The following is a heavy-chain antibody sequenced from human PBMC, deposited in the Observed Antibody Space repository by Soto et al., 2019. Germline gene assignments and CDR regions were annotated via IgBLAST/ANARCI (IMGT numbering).Heavy chain of an antibody. V-gene: IGHV1-46*01. CDR3: ASKVVTAMSTRDYYYGMDV. D-gene: IGHD2-21*02. Sequence: ASVKVSCKASGYTFTSYYMHWVRQAPGQGLEWMGIINPSGGSTGYAQKFQGRVTMTRDTSTSTVYMELSSRRSEDTAVYYCASKVVTAMSTRDYYYGMDVWGQGTTVTVSS. CDR1: GYTFTSYY. CDR2: INPSGGST. J-gene: IGHJ6*02.